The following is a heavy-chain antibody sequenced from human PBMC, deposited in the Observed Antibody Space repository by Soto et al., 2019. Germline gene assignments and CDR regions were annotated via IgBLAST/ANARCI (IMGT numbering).Heavy chain of an antibody. CDR3: AMGGYWRFDY. D-gene: IGHD3-10*01. CDR1: GGSFSNYA. V-gene: IGHV4-34*01. CDR2: IYHNGKS. J-gene: IGHJ4*02. Sequence: QVQIQQWGGGLLKPSETLSLSCTVYGGSFSNYAWSWIRQPPGRGLEWIGEIYHNGKSDYHPSLKSRVTIAVDTSKNQFSLKLSSVIAADTAVYFCAMGGYWRFDYWGQGALVTVSS.